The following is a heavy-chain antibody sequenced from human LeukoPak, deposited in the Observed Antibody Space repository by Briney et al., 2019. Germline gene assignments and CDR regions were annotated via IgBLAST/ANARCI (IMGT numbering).Heavy chain of an antibody. J-gene: IGHJ6*03. CDR1: GFTFSNFW. D-gene: IGHD3-22*01. Sequence: DPGGSQSLLCAASGFTFSNFWMTWVRQAPGKGLEWVANIKQDGSEKYYLDSVKGRFTISRDNAKNSLYLQMNSLRAEDTAVYYCAKVGRESSGYYYYYYYMDLWGKGTTVTVSS. V-gene: IGHV3-7*01. CDR2: IKQDGSEK. CDR3: AKVGRESSGYYYYYYYMDL.